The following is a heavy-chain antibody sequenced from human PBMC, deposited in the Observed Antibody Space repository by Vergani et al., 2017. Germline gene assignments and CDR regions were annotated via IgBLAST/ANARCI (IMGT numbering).Heavy chain of an antibody. CDR2: IHYSENT. CDR3: ARHDRKTYTATMGWYDY. CDR1: FDSIRNLY. D-gene: IGHD3-16*01. J-gene: IGHJ4*02. Sequence: QVQLQESGPGLVKSSETLSLTCSVSFDSIRNLYCNWIRQPPGKGLEWIGSIHYSENTNYNPSMKTRVTISVDTSKNQFSLTLTSVTAADTALYFCARHDRKTYTATMGWYDYWGQGILVTVSS. V-gene: IGHV4-59*08.